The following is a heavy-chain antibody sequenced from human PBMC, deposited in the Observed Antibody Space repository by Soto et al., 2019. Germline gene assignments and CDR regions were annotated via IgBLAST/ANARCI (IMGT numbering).Heavy chain of an antibody. CDR3: ARALNTVTLFEP. V-gene: IGHV4-31*01. J-gene: IGHJ5*02. Sequence: QVQLQESGPGLVKPSQTLSLTCTVSGGSISSGGYYWSWIRQHPGKGLEWIGYIYYSGSTHYNPSLKSPINITVDPSKNQFSLKLSPVTSAGPAVYYRARALNTVTLFEPWGQGTLVNVS. CDR1: GGSISSGGYY. CDR2: IYYSGST. D-gene: IGHD4-17*01.